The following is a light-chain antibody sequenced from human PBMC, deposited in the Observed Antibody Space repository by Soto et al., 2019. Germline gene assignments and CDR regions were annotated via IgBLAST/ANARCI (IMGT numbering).Light chain of an antibody. J-gene: IGLJ3*02. Sequence: QSVLAQPRSVSGSPGQSVTISCTGTSSDVGGYNFVSWYQQYPGKAPKLIIYDVRKRPSGVPDRFSGSKSGNAASPTISGLQAEDEADYYCCSYAGTYTLWVFGGGTKVTVL. V-gene: IGLV2-11*01. CDR3: CSYAGTYTLWV. CDR1: SSDVGGYNF. CDR2: DVR.